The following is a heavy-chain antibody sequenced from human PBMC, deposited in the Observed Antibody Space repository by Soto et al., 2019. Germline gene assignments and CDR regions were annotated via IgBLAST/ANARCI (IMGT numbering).Heavy chain of an antibody. V-gene: IGHV3-66*01. Sequence: EVQLVESGGGLVQPGGSLRLSCAASGITVTNCFMTWVRQAPGKGLEWVSVISSAGGTYYADSAKGRFTISRDNYRNTLYLQMNTLRAEDTAVYYCARDELGGAYDFWHGGQGTLVTVSS. CDR3: ARDELGGAYDFWH. D-gene: IGHD3-3*01. CDR1: GITVTNCF. CDR2: ISSAGGT. J-gene: IGHJ4*02.